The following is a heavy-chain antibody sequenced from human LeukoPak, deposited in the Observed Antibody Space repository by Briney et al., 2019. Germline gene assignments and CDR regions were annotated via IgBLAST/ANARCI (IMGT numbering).Heavy chain of an antibody. CDR2: ISGDGATI. CDR3: AKGDLGYCTSITCNDY. J-gene: IGHJ4*02. Sequence: GGSLRLSCTASGFTFSDFYMSWVRQAPGKGLEWLSYISGDGATIHYADSVRGRFTVSRDNAKNTLYLQMNSLTAEDTAVYYCAKGDLGYCTSITCNDYWGQGTLVTVSS. CDR1: GFTFSDFY. D-gene: IGHD2-2*01. V-gene: IGHV3-11*01.